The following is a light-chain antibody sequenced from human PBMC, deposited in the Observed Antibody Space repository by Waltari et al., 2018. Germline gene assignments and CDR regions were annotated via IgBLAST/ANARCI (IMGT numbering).Light chain of an antibody. J-gene: IGKJ4*01. CDR1: QRVSSN. Sequence: DIVMTLSPATLSGSPGERATPSCRASQRVSSNLAWYQQNPGQAPRLLIYGASTRATGIPARFSGSGAGTEFTLTISSMQSEDFAVYYCQQYNNWPSLTFGGGTKVEIK. V-gene: IGKV3-15*01. CDR2: GAS. CDR3: QQYNNWPSLT.